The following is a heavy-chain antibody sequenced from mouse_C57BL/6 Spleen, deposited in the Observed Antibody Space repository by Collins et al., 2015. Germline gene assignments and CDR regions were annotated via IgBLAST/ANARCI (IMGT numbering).Heavy chain of an antibody. V-gene: IGHV1-64*01. D-gene: IGHD1-1*01. CDR3: ARRGSSYEFAY. CDR2: IHPNSGST. Sequence: QVQLQQPGAELVKPGASVKLSCKASVYTFTSYWMHWVKQRPGQGLEWIGMIHPNSGSTNYNEKFKSKATLTVDKSSSTAYMQLSSLTSEDSAVYYCARRGSSYEFAYWGQGTLVTVSA. J-gene: IGHJ3*01. CDR1: VYTFTSYW.